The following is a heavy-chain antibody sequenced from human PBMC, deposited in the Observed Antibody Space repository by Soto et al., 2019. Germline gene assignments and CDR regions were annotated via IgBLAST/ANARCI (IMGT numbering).Heavy chain of an antibody. CDR3: ARDETKGYCSGGSCSYYYGMDV. D-gene: IGHD2-15*01. CDR1: GYSVSSNSAA. J-gene: IGHJ6*02. CDR2: TYYRSKWYN. V-gene: IGHV6-1*01. Sequence: SQTLSLTCAISGYSVSSNSAAWNWIRQSPSRGLEWLGRTYYRSKWYNDYAVSVKSRITINPDTSKNQFSLQLNSVTPEDTAVYYCARDETKGYCSGGSCSYYYGMDVWGQGTTVTVSS.